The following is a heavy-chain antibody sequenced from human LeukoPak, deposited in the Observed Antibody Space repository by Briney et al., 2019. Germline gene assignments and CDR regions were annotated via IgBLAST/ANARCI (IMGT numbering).Heavy chain of an antibody. Sequence: ASVKASCKASGYTFTGYYMHWVRQAPGQGLEWMGWINPNSGGTNYAQKFQGRVTMTRDTSISTAYMELSRLRSDDTAVYYCARGEARYSLDSWFDPWGQGTLVTVSS. CDR2: INPNSGGT. J-gene: IGHJ5*02. CDR3: ARGEARYSLDSWFDP. D-gene: IGHD3-16*02. V-gene: IGHV1-2*02. CDR1: GYTFTGYY.